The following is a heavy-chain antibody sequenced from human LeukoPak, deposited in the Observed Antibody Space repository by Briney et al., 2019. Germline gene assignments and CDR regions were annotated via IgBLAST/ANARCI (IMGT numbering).Heavy chain of an antibody. Sequence: SQTLSLTCAISRDSVSSNSAAWNWIRQSPSRGLEWLGRTYYRSKWYNDYAVSVKSRITINPDTSKNQFSLQLNSVTPEDTAVYYCARESYDYYDSSGRAYYFDYWGQGTLVTVSS. CDR1: RDSVSSNSAA. V-gene: IGHV6-1*01. CDR2: TYYRSKWYN. D-gene: IGHD3-22*01. J-gene: IGHJ4*02. CDR3: ARESYDYYDSSGRAYYFDY.